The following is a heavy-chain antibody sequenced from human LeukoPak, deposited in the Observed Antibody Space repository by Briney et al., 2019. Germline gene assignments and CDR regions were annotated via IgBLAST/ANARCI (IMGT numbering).Heavy chain of an antibody. Sequence: PSETLSLTCTGSGGSISSYYWSWIRQPPGKGLEWIGYIYYSGSTNYNPSLKSQVTISVDTSKNQFSLKLSSVTAADTAVYYCARDLIEQQLVGGRWFDPWGQGTLVTVSS. J-gene: IGHJ5*02. CDR3: ARDLIEQQLVGGRWFDP. D-gene: IGHD6-13*01. CDR2: IYYSGST. CDR1: GGSISSYY. V-gene: IGHV4-59*01.